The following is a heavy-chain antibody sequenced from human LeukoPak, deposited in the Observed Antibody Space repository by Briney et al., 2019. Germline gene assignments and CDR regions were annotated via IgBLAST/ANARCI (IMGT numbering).Heavy chain of an antibody. D-gene: IGHD6-19*01. CDR1: GFTFSSYS. V-gene: IGHV3-15*01. Sequence: KTGGSLRLACAASGFTFSSYSMNWVRQAPGKGLEWVGRIKDKTDGGTTDYAAPVKGRFTISRDDSKNTLYLQMNSLKTEDTAVYYCTTDLCSSGCLGVFDFDYWGKGTLVTVSS. J-gene: IGHJ4*02. CDR2: IKDKTDGGTT. CDR3: TTDLCSSGCLGVFDFDY.